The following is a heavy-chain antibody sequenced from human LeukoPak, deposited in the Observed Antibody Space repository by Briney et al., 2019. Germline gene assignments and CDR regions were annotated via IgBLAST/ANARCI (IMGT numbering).Heavy chain of an antibody. V-gene: IGHV4-31*03. CDR3: VRGIYTMIAYYYFDY. CDR1: GGSISSGGYY. D-gene: IGHD3-22*01. CDR2: IYYSGST. Sequence: SETLSLTCTVSGGSISSGGYYWSWIRQHPGKGLEWIGYIYYSGSTYYNPSLKSRVTISVDTSKNQFSLKLSSVTAADTAVYYCVRGIYTMIAYYYFDYWGQGTLVTVSS. J-gene: IGHJ4*02.